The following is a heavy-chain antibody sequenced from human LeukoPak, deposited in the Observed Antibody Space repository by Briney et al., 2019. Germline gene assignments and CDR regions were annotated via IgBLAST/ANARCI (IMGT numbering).Heavy chain of an antibody. Sequence: GGSLRLSCAGSGFTFSSYGMHWVRQAPGKGLEWVAVISYDGSNKYYADSVKGRFTISRDNSKNTLYLQMNSLRAEDTAVYYCAKDRGGSYRIGRLGFDPWGQGTLVTVSS. D-gene: IGHD1-26*01. CDR2: ISYDGSNK. CDR1: GFTFSSYG. CDR3: AKDRGGSYRIGRLGFDP. J-gene: IGHJ5*02. V-gene: IGHV3-30*18.